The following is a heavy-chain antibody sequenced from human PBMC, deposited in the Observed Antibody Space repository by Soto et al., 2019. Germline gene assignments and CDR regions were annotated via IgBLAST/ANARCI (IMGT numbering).Heavy chain of an antibody. J-gene: IGHJ3*02. CDR1: GGSISSGGYY. D-gene: IGHD6-6*01. CDR2: IYYSGST. V-gene: IGHV4-31*03. Sequence: QVQLQESGPGLVKPSQTLSLTCTVSGGSISSGGYYWSWIRQHPGKGLEWIGYIYYSGSTYYNPSLKSRVTISVDTSKTQFSLKLSSVTAADTAVYYCAREYIAADRGAFDIWGQGTMVTVSS. CDR3: AREYIAADRGAFDI.